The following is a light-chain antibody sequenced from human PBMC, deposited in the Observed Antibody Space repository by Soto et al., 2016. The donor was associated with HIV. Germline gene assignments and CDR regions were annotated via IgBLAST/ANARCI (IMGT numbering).Light chain of an antibody. J-gene: IGKJ4*01. CDR1: QSISSW. CDR3: QQYKTYPLT. V-gene: IGKV1-5*03. CDR2: KAS. Sequence: DIQMTQSPSTLSASVGDRVTITCRASQSISSWVAWYQQKPGKAPNLLIYKASNLESGVPSKFSGSRSGTDFTLTISSLQPEDFATYFCQQYKTYPLTFGGGTKVQIK.